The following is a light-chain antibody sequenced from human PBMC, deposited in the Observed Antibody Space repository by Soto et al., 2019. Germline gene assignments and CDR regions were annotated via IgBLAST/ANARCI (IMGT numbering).Light chain of an antibody. J-gene: IGKJ1*01. V-gene: IGKV3-15*01. CDR1: QSVDIN. CDR3: QQYRSWPRT. CDR2: GAS. Sequence: EIVLTQSPATLSVSPGERVTLSCRASQSVDINLAWYQQKPGQAPRRLIYGASTRATDMSGTFSGRGSGTEFTLTISNLRPEDFAVYYCQQYRSWPRTFGQGTKVEIK.